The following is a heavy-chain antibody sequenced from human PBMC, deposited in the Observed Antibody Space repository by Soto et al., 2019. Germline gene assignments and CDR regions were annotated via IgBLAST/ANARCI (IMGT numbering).Heavy chain of an antibody. V-gene: IGHV1-8*01. Sequence: ASVKVSCKASGYTFTSYDINWVRQAPGQGLEWIGWMNPNSGNTGYAQKFQGRVTMTRNTSISTAYMELSSLRSEDTAVYYCARAYYDFWSGPRDYYYYMDVWGKGTTVTVSS. CDR1: GYTFTSYD. J-gene: IGHJ6*03. CDR3: ARAYYDFWSGPRDYYYYMDV. D-gene: IGHD3-3*01. CDR2: MNPNSGNT.